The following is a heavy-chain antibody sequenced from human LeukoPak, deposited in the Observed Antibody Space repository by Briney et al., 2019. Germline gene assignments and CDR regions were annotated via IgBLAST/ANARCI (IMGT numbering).Heavy chain of an antibody. Sequence: GESLKISCKGSGYSFTNYWIGWVRQMPGKGLEWMGTIYPGDSDTRYSPSFQGQVTISVDKSISTADLPWSSLKASDTAMYYCARRRTLRLDAFDPWGQGTLVTVAS. CDR2: IYPGDSDT. J-gene: IGHJ5*02. CDR1: GYSFTNYW. D-gene: IGHD5/OR15-5a*01. V-gene: IGHV5-51*01. CDR3: ARRRTLRLDAFDP.